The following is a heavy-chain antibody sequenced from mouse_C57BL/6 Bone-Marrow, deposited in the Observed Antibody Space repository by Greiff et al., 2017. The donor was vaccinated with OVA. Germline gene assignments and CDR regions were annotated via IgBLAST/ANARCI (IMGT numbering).Heavy chain of an antibody. Sequence: VQLQQSGAELVRPGASVKLSCTASGFNIKDDYMHWVKQRPEQGLEWIGWIDPENGDTEYASKFQGKATITADTSSNPAYLQLRSLTSEDTAVYSCTSYGTFPSWGPGTPLTVSS. D-gene: IGHD2-1*01. V-gene: IGHV14-4*01. CDR1: GFNIKDDY. J-gene: IGHJ2*01. CDR3: TSYGTFPS. CDR2: IDPENGDT.